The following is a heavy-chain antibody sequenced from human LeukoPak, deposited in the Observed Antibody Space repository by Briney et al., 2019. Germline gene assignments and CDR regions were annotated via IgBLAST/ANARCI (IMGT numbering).Heavy chain of an antibody. CDR3: AKDLQGYCANGVCYLDY. V-gene: IGHV3-23*01. Sequence: GGSLRLSCAASGFTFSSYWMSWVRQAPGKGLEWVSSISASGVTYYADSVKGRFIISRDNSKNTLNLQMSSLRAEDTAVYYCAKDLQGYCANGVCYLDYWGQGTLVTVSS. CDR2: ISASGVT. CDR1: GFTFSSYW. D-gene: IGHD2-8*01. J-gene: IGHJ4*02.